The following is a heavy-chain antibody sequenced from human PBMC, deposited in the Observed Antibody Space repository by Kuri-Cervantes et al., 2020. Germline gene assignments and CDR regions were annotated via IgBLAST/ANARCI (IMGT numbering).Heavy chain of an antibody. J-gene: IGHJ3*02. V-gene: IGHV3-30*03. D-gene: IGHD2-15*01. Sequence: GGSLRLSCAASGFTFSSYGMHWVRQAPGKGLEWMAVISYDGNNKYYADSVKGRFTISRDNSKNTLYLQMNSLRAEDTAVYYCARSYLSRLTSHLHCSGGSCYSFDAFDIWGQGTMVTVSS. CDR3: ARSYLSRLTSHLHCSGGSCYSFDAFDI. CDR2: ISYDGNNK. CDR1: GFTFSSYG.